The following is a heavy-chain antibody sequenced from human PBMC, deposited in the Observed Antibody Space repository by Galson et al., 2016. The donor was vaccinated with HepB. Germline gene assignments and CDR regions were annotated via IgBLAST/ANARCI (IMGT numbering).Heavy chain of an antibody. V-gene: IGHV4-34*01. CDR3: ARELGYCSGGNCYGGTFNY. Sequence: ETLSPTCAIDGGSFSGYYWSLIRQPPGKGLEWIGEINHSGSTIYNPSLKSRVTISVDTSKNQFSLKLSSVTAADSAVYYCARELGYCSGGNCYGGTFNYWGQGTLVTVSS. D-gene: IGHD2-15*01. J-gene: IGHJ4*02. CDR2: INHSGST. CDR1: GGSFSGYY.